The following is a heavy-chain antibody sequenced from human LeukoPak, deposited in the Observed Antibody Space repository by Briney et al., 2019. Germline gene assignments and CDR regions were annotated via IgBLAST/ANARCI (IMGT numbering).Heavy chain of an antibody. CDR2: IYYSGST. Sequence: PSETLSLTCTVSGGSISSYYWNWIRQPPGKGLEWIGYIYYSGSTNYNPSLKSRVTISVDTSKNQFSLNLSSVTAADTAVYYCARMVWFGKSNWFDPWGQGTLVTVSS. D-gene: IGHD3-10*01. CDR3: ARMVWFGKSNWFDP. V-gene: IGHV4-59*01. CDR1: GGSISSYY. J-gene: IGHJ5*02.